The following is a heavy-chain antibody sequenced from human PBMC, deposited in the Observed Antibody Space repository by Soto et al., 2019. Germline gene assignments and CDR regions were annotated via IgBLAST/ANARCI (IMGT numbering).Heavy chain of an antibody. CDR2: IYYSGST. D-gene: IGHD2-2*01. CDR3: ARHPRLYVVVPAAPKFDP. V-gene: IGHV4-39*01. Sequence: QLQLQESGPGLVKPSETLSLTCTVSGGSISSSSYYWGWIRQPPGKGLEWIGSIYYSGSTYYNPSLKRRVTISVATSKNQFSLKLSSVTAADTAVYYCARHPRLYVVVPAAPKFDPWGQGTLVTVSS. J-gene: IGHJ5*02. CDR1: GGSISSSSYY.